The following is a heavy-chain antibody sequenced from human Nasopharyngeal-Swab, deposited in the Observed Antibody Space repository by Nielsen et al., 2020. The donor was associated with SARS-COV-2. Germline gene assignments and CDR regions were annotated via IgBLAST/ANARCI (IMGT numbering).Heavy chain of an antibody. V-gene: IGHV3-23*01. Sequence: GESLKISCAASGFSFRIYAMTWVRQAPGKGLEWVATIGDTGETIFYADSLRGRFTISRDNSKNTLFLQMNTLKVADTAVYYCARSQWIAPGYNFDSWGQGTLVTVSS. CDR3: ARSQWIAPGYNFDS. CDR2: IGDTGETI. J-gene: IGHJ4*02. CDR1: GFSFRIYA. D-gene: IGHD5-24*01.